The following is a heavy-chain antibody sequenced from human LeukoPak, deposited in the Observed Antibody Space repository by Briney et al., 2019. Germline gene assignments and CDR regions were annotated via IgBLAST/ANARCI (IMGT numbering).Heavy chain of an antibody. CDR2: INHSGSA. D-gene: IGHD6-13*01. CDR3: ARLTYSNNWYFRRGLDNWFDP. V-gene: IGHV4-34*01. CDR1: GGSFSRYY. J-gene: IGHJ5*02. Sequence: SETLSLTCAVFGGSFSRYYWTWIRQPPGKGLEWIGEINHSGSANYNPSLKSRVTISVDASKSQFSLRLSSVTAADTAVYYCARLTYSNNWYFRRGLDNWFDPWGQGTLVTVSS.